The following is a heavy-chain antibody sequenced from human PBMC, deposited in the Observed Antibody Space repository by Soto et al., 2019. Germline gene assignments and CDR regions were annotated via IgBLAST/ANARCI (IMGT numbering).Heavy chain of an antibody. D-gene: IGHD3-10*01. V-gene: IGHV1-69*06. J-gene: IGHJ3*02. CDR1: GGTLSDHG. CDR3: ARGVYGSGNYYTGPSDVDI. Sequence: QVQLEQSGAEVKKPGSSVKVSCKASGGTLSDHGVAWLRQAPGQGLEWMGGTIPVFNTAKYAQKLQGRVTVTAYKFTNIAYMELSSLRSEDTAFYFCARGVYGSGNYYTGPSDVDIWGQGTMVIVSS. CDR2: TIPVFNTA.